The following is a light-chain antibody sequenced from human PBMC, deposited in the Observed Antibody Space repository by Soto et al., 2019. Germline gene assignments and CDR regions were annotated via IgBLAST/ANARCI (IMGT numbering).Light chain of an antibody. CDR2: KAS. CDR3: QQYNSYWT. Sequence: EIQMTQSPSTLSASVGDRVTITCRARQSISSWLAWYKQKPGKAPNLLIYKASSLESGVPSRFSGSGSGTDFTLTIRRLHHDDSSTYYCQQYNSYWTFGPGTKVAI. CDR1: QSISSW. J-gene: IGKJ1*01. V-gene: IGKV1-5*03.